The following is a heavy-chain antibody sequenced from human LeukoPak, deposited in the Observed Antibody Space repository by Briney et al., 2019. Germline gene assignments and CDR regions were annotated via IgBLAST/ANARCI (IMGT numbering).Heavy chain of an antibody. CDR1: GASVSSTVYY. CDR3: ASAVDYYYDSSGFRY. Sequence: PSQTLSLTCTVSGASVSSTVYYWSWVRQPPGKGLEWIGYIFHGRTFYSPSLKSRAAISVDTSKNQFTLRLTSVTAADTAVYFCASAVDYYYDSSGFRYWGQGTLVPVSS. J-gene: IGHJ4*02. CDR2: IFHGRT. D-gene: IGHD3-22*01. V-gene: IGHV4-30-4*01.